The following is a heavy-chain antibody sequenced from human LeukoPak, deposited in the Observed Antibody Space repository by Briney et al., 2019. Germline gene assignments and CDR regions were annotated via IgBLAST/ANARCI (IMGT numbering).Heavy chain of an antibody. CDR2: IYTSGST. J-gene: IGHJ6*03. CDR1: GGSISSYY. V-gene: IGHV4-4*09. CDR3: ARQVAAAGTYYCYYYTDV. D-gene: IGHD6-13*01. Sequence: SETLSLTCTVSGGSISSYYWSWIRQPPGKGLEWIGYIYTSGSTNYNPSLKSRVTISVDTSKNQFSPKLSSVTAADTAVYYCARQVAAAGTYYCYYYTDVWGKGTTVTVSS.